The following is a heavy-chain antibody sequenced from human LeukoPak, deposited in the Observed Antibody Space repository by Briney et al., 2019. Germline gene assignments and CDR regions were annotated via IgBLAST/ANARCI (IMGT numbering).Heavy chain of an antibody. J-gene: IGHJ3*02. CDR1: GGSISSYY. V-gene: IGHV4-59*01. D-gene: IGHD3-9*01. CDR3: ARAIASFDWLLSMPDAFDI. CDR2: IYYSGST. Sequence: KPSETLSLTCTVSGGSISSYYWSWIRQPPGKGLEWIGYIYYSGSTNYNPSLKSRVTISVDTSKNQFSLKLSSVTAADTAVYYCARAIASFDWLLSMPDAFDIWGQGTMVTVSS.